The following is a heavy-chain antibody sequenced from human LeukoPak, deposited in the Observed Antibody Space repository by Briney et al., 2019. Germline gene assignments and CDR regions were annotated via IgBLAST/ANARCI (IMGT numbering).Heavy chain of an antibody. J-gene: IGHJ4*02. CDR2: ITHSGRAI. Sequence: GGSLRLSCAASGFIFSDYNMRWVRQAPGKGLEWVSYITHSGRAISYADSVKGRFTISRDNARNSLYLQMNSLRDDDTAVYFCARPSSGAYDYWGQGTLVTVSS. D-gene: IGHD1-26*01. CDR3: ARPSSGAYDY. CDR1: GFIFSDYN. V-gene: IGHV3-48*02.